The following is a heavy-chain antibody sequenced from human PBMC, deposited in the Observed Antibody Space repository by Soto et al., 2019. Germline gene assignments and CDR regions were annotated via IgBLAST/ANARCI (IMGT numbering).Heavy chain of an antibody. D-gene: IGHD2-2*01. CDR1: GGSISSGGYY. Sequence: SETLSLTCTVSGGSISSGGYYWSWIRQHPGKGLEWIGYIFYSGSTYYNPSLKSRVTISVDTSKNQFSLKLSSVIAADTAVYYCASYQQSYAFDIWGQGTMVTVSS. V-gene: IGHV4-31*03. CDR3: ASYQQSYAFDI. J-gene: IGHJ3*02. CDR2: IFYSGST.